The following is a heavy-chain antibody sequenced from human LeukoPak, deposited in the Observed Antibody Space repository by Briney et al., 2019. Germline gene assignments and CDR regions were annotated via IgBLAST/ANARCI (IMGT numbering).Heavy chain of an antibody. CDR1: GFTLSSFA. Sequence: GGSLRLSCAASGFTLSSFAMGGVRQAPGKGLEWVSAISGSGGSTYYADSVKGGFTISRDNSKNTLYLQMTSLRADDTAVYYCAKDGYCRGGSCYSDYCGQGTLVTVSS. D-gene: IGHD2-15*01. J-gene: IGHJ4*02. CDR2: ISGSGGST. V-gene: IGHV3-23*01. CDR3: AKDGYCRGGSCYSDY.